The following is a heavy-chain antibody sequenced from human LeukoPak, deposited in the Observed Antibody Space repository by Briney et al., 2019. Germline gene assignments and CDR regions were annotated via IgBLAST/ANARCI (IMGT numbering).Heavy chain of an antibody. Sequence: ASVKVSCKSSGYTFTTYGITWVRHAPGQGLEWMGCISTYNGNTDYAQQFQGRVTMTTETSTNTAYMELRSLRSDDTARCYFATERIGWLDPGGQGTLVTVSS. CDR3: ATERIGWLDP. J-gene: IGHJ5*02. V-gene: IGHV1-18*01. D-gene: IGHD2-15*01. CDR2: ISTYNGNT. CDR1: GYTFTTYG.